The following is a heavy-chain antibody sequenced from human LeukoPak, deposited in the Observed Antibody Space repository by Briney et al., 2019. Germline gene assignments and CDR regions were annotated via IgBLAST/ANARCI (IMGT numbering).Heavy chain of an antibody. CDR3: ARVHHPYYYYYYGMDV. CDR2: INHSGST. D-gene: IGHD1-1*01. CDR1: GGSFSGYY. Sequence: SETLSLTCAVYGGSFSGYYWSWIRQPPGKGLEWIGEINHSGSTNYNPSPKSRVTISVDTSKNQFSLKLSSVTAADTAVYYCARVHHPYYYYYYGMDVWGQGTTVTVSS. J-gene: IGHJ6*02. V-gene: IGHV4-34*01.